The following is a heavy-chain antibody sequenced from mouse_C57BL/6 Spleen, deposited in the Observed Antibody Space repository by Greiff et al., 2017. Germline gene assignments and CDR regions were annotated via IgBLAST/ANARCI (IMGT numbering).Heavy chain of an antibody. V-gene: IGHV5-4*03. Sequence: EVKLVESGGGLVKPGGSLKLSCAASGFTFSSYAMSWVRQTPEKRLEWVATISDGGSYTYYPDNVKGRFTISRDNAKNNLYMQRSHLKSEDTAMYYCARGGYDYAMDYWGQGTSVTVSS. CDR3: ARGGYDYAMDY. J-gene: IGHJ4*01. D-gene: IGHD2-2*01. CDR2: ISDGGSYT. CDR1: GFTFSSYA.